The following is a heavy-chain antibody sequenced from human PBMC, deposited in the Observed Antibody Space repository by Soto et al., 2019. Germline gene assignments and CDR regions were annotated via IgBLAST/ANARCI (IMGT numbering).Heavy chain of an antibody. Sequence: EVQVAESGGGLVQPGRSLRLSCETSGFTFDDYAIHWVRRAPGKGLEWVSGISWNSDTIVYADSVKGRFTISRDSAKKSVHLQMNSLRTEDTALYFCAKAIPPGSYYSAIDYWGQGTLVTVSS. D-gene: IGHD3-10*01. J-gene: IGHJ4*02. CDR1: GFTFDDYA. V-gene: IGHV3-9*01. CDR3: AKAIPPGSYYSAIDY. CDR2: ISWNSDTI.